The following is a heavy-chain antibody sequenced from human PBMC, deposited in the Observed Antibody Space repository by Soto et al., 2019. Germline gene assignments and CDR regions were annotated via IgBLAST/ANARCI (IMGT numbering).Heavy chain of an antibody. CDR3: STAAGFKEDY. CDR2: IWYDGSNK. V-gene: IGHV3-33*01. J-gene: IGHJ4*02. D-gene: IGHD6-13*01. Sequence: GSLRLSCAASGFTFSSYGMHWVRQAPGKGLEWVAVIWYDGSNKYYADSVKGRFTISRDNSKNTLYLQMNSLRAEDTAVYYCSTAAGFKEDYWGQGTLVTVSS. CDR1: GFTFSSYG.